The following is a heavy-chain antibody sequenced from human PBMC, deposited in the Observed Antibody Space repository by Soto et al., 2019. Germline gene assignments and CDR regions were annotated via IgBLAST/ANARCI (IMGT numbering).Heavy chain of an antibody. CDR3: VRERPYDASTGIPGDYFDY. J-gene: IGHJ4*02. CDR1: GDSVSSNSAA. CDR2: TYYRSKWYN. D-gene: IGHD3-9*01. V-gene: IGHV6-1*01. Sequence: SQTLSLTCAISGDSVSSNSAAWNWIRQSPSRGLEWLGRTYYRSKWYNGYAVSLRSRITINPDTSKNQFSLQLSSVTPEDTAVYYCVRERPYDASTGIPGDYFDYWGQGTLVTVSS.